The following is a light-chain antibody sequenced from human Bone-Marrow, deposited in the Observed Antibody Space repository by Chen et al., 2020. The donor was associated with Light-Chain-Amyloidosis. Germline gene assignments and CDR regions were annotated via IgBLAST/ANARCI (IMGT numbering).Light chain of an antibody. J-gene: IGLJ2*01. CDR3: QSADSSGTYEVI. CDR1: DLPTKY. Sequence: NELTQPPSVAVSPGQTPRNTCSGDDLPTKYAYWYQQKPGQAPGLVIHRDTERPSGISERFSGSSSGTTATLTIGGVQAEDEADYHCQSADSSGTYEVIFGGGTKLTVL. V-gene: IGLV3-25*03. CDR2: RDT.